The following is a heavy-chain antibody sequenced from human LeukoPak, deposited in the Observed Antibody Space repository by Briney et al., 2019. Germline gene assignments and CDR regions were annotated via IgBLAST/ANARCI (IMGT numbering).Heavy chain of an antibody. V-gene: IGHV1-2*02. J-gene: IGHJ4*02. Sequence: GASVKVSCKASGYSFTSHYMHWVRQAPGQGLEWMGWINPNSGGTNYAQKFQGRVTMTRDTSISTAYMELSRLRSDDTAVYYCARVDPISSSWYFDYWGQGTLVTVPS. D-gene: IGHD6-13*01. CDR1: GYSFTSHY. CDR3: ARVDPISSSWYFDY. CDR2: INPNSGGT.